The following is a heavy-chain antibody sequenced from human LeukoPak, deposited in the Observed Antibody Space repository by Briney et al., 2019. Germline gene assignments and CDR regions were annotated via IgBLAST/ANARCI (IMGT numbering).Heavy chain of an antibody. Sequence: GGSLRLSCAASGFTFSSYSMNWVRQAPGKGLEWVSSISSSSSYIYYADSVKGRFTISRDNAKNSLYLQMNSLRAEDTAVYYCARSARQWPFDYWGQGTLVTVSS. D-gene: IGHD6-19*01. J-gene: IGHJ4*02. CDR1: GFTFSSYS. V-gene: IGHV3-21*01. CDR2: ISSSSSYI. CDR3: ARSARQWPFDY.